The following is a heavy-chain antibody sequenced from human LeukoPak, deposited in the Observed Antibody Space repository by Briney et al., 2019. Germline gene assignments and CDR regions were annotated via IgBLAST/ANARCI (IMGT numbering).Heavy chain of an antibody. J-gene: IGHJ4*02. CDR3: ARDTLLWFGELVFDY. CDR1: GFTFSSYA. V-gene: IGHV3-30-3*01. CDR2: ISYDGSNK. D-gene: IGHD3-10*01. Sequence: GGSLRLSCADSGFTFSSYALHWVPQAPGKGLEWVADISYDGSNKYYADSVKGRFTISTDNSKNTLYLQMNSLRAEDTAVYYCARDTLLWFGELVFDYWGQGTLVTVSS.